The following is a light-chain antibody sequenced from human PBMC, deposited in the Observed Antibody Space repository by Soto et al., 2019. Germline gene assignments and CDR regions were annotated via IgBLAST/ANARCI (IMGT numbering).Light chain of an antibody. J-gene: IGKJ1*01. CDR2: KAS. CDR1: QSVSSW. Sequence: DIHVTQYPSTLSASGGDRVAITCRARQSVSSWLSWYQQKPGKAPNLLIYKASTLESGVPSRFSGSGSGTEFPLTISSLQPDDFATYYCQQYNSYSFGQGTKVDIK. V-gene: IGKV1-5*03. CDR3: QQYNSYS.